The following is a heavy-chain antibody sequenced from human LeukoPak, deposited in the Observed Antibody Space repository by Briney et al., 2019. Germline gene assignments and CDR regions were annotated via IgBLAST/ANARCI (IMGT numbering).Heavy chain of an antibody. D-gene: IGHD2-2*01. J-gene: IGHJ4*02. V-gene: IGHV3-48*01. CDR3: ASRYCSSTSCSLKFDY. CDR1: GFTFSSYS. Sequence: YPGGSLRLSCAASGFTFSSYSMNWVRQAPGKGLEWVSYISSSSTIYYADSVKGRFTISRDNAKNSLYLQMNSLRAEDTAVYYCASRYCSSTSCSLKFDYWGQGTLVTVSS. CDR2: ISSSSTI.